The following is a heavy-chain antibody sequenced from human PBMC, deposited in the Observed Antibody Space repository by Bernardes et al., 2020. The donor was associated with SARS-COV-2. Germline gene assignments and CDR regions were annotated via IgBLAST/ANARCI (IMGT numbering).Heavy chain of an antibody. CDR2: ISSSSSYI. Sequence: GGSLRLSCAASGFTFSNYNMHWFRQAPGKGLEWVASISSSSSYIYHEDSVKGRFTISRNNAKNSLYLEMNSLRVEDTALYYCARSGSGSGSYSNFYYGGTDVWGPGTTVTVSS. V-gene: IGHV3-21*01. J-gene: IGHJ6*02. D-gene: IGHD3-10*01. CDR3: ARSGSGSGSYSNFYYGGTDV. CDR1: GFTFSNYN.